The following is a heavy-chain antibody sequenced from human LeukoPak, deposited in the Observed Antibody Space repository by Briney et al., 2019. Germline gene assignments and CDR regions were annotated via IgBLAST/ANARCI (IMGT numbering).Heavy chain of an antibody. CDR1: GYTFTIYA. CDR2: INAGNGNT. CDR3: ARAPCSAGSCYFRNNWFDP. D-gene: IGHD2-15*01. V-gene: IGHV1-3*01. Sequence: ASVKVSFKASGYTFTIYAMHWVRQAPGQRLEWMGWINAGNGNTKNSQKFQGRVTITRDTSASTAYMALSSLRSEDTAVYYCARAPCSAGSCYFRNNWFDPWGQGTLVTVSS. J-gene: IGHJ5*02.